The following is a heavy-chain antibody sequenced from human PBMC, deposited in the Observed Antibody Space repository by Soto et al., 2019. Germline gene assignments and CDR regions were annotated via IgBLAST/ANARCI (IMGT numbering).Heavy chain of an antibody. Sequence: GGSLRLSCAASGFSFSRFAMNWVRQGPGKGLEWVSGISAGGATTNYTDSVKGRFTISRDNSKNTLHLQVNSLRAEDTAVYFCAKVVHDFWSGYSDYYYGMDVWGRGTTVTVSS. CDR1: GFSFSRFA. CDR2: ISAGGATT. V-gene: IGHV3-23*01. J-gene: IGHJ6*02. CDR3: AKVVHDFWSGYSDYYYGMDV. D-gene: IGHD3-3*01.